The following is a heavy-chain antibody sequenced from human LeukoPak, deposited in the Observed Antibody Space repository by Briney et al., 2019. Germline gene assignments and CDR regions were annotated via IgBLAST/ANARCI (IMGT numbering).Heavy chain of an antibody. CDR1: GYTFTSYG. Sequence: ASVKVSCKASGYTFTSYGISWVRQAPGQGLEWMGWISAYNGNTNYAQKLQGRVTLTTDTSTSTAYMELRSLRSNDTAVYYCARVSGGWYPVDLWGRGTLVTVSS. CDR3: ARVSGGWYPVDL. CDR2: ISAYNGNT. J-gene: IGHJ2*01. D-gene: IGHD6-19*01. V-gene: IGHV1-18*01.